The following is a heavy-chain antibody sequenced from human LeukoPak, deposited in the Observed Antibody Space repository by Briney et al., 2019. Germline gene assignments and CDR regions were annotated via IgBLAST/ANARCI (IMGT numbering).Heavy chain of an antibody. Sequence: GASVKVSCKASGYTFTGYYMHWVRQAPGQGLEWMGWINPNSGGTNYAQKFQGRVTMTRDTSISTAYMELSRLRSDDTAVYYCARLDSSGWYRSYYFDYRGQGTLVTVSS. CDR3: ARLDSSGWYRSYYFDY. J-gene: IGHJ4*02. CDR1: GYTFTGYY. V-gene: IGHV1-2*02. CDR2: INPNSGGT. D-gene: IGHD6-19*01.